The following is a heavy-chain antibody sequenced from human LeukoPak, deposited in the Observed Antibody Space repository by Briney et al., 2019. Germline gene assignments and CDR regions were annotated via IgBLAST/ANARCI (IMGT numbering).Heavy chain of an antibody. D-gene: IGHD6-19*01. CDR1: GFTSSSYW. J-gene: IGHJ3*02. CDR2: IKQDGSEK. CDR3: ARFGYMSSGWYEDAFDI. V-gene: IGHV3-7*01. Sequence: GGSLRLSCAASGFTSSSYWMSWVRQAPGKGLEWVANIKQDGSEKYYVDSVKGRFTISRDNAKNSLYLQMNSLRAEDTAVYYCARFGYMSSGWYEDAFDIWGQGTMVTVSS.